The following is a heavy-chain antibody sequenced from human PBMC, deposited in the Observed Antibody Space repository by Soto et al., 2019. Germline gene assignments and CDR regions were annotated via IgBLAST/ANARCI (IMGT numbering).Heavy chain of an antibody. J-gene: IGHJ4*02. CDR2: IIPIFGTA. D-gene: IGHD3-10*01. CDR3: AQRGGRGPFAYFDY. V-gene: IGHV1-69*12. CDR1: GGTFSSYA. Sequence: QVQLVQSGAEVKKPGSSVKVSCKASGGTFSSYAISWVRQAPGQGLEWMGGIIPIFGTANYAQKFQGRVTITADESTSTAYMGLSRLRSEDTAVYYCAQRGGRGPFAYFDYWGQGTLVTVSS.